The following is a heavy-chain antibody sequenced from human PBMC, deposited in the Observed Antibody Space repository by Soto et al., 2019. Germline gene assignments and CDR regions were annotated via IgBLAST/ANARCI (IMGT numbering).Heavy chain of an antibody. V-gene: IGHV3-30*18. Sequence: QVQLVETGEGVVQPGRSLRLSCAASGFTLSSYGMHWVRQAPGKGLEWVAVISNDGSNKYYADSVKGRFTISRDNSKNTLYLQMNSLRAEDTAMYYCAKDYYYDSSGWVDWGQGTLVTVSS. D-gene: IGHD3-22*01. CDR3: AKDYYYDSSGWVD. CDR2: ISNDGSNK. J-gene: IGHJ4*02. CDR1: GFTLSSYG.